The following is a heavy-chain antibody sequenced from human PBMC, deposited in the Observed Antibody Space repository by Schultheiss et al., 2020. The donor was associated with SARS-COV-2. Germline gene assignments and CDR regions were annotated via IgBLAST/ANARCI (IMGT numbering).Heavy chain of an antibody. D-gene: IGHD3-3*01. CDR1: GGSFSGYY. CDR2: IYYSGST. V-gene: IGHV4-34*01. Sequence: SETLSLTCAVYGGSFSGYYWGWIRQPPGKGLEWIGSIYYSGSTYYNPSLKSRVTISVDTSKNQFSLKLSSVTAADTAVYYCARGAKCYDFWSGYYGDYYYYYMDVWGKGTTVTVSS. J-gene: IGHJ6*03. CDR3: ARGAKCYDFWSGYYGDYYYYYMDV.